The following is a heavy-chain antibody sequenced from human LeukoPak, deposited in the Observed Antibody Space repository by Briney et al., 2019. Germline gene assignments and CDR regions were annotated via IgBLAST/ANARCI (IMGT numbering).Heavy chain of an antibody. V-gene: IGHV3-23*01. CDR3: AKRYIGNYYFDY. J-gene: IGHJ4*02. CDR1: GFTFSSNP. CDR2: VSASGDNT. D-gene: IGHD3-16*02. Sequence: PGGSLRLSCAASGFTFSSNPMSWVRQAPGKGLEWVAAVSASGDNTYYADSVKGRFTISRDKSKNTLYLQMSSLRAEDTALYYCAKRYIGNYYFDYWGQGILVTVSS.